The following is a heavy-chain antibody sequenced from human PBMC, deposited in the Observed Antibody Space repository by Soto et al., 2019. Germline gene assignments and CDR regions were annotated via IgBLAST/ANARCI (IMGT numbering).Heavy chain of an antibody. V-gene: IGHV3-11*01. Sequence: GGSLRLSCAASGFTFSDYYMSWIRQAPGKGLEWVSYISSSGSTIYYADSVKGRFTISRDNAKNSLYLQMNSLRSEDTAVYYCAKSFSTITTSTAYYAMDVWGQGTTVTVSS. CDR2: ISSSGSTI. CDR3: AKSFSTITTSTAYYAMDV. J-gene: IGHJ6*02. CDR1: GFTFSDYY. D-gene: IGHD2-2*01.